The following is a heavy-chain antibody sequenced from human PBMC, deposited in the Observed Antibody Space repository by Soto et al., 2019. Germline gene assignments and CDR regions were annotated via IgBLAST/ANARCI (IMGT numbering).Heavy chain of an antibody. D-gene: IGHD3-10*01. CDR2: IYYSGST. J-gene: IGHJ4*02. CDR3: ARHNYGSGSTYLEF. Sequence: QVQLQESGPGLVKPSETLSLTCTVSGGSISSYYWSWIRQPPGKGLELIGYIYYSGSTNYNPSLKRRVPLPLDTSKNQFSLKMNPMTASDTAVYYCARHNYGSGSTYLEFWGQGTLVTVSS. V-gene: IGHV4-59*08. CDR1: GGSISSYY.